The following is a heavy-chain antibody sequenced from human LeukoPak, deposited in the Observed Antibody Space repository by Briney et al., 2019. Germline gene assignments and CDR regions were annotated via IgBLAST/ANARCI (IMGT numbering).Heavy chain of an antibody. CDR3: ARDSNTMIVVVSNYFDY. CDR1: GFTFSNYT. CDR2: ISYDGSNK. Sequence: GGSLRLSCAASGFTFSNYTMHWVRQAPGKGLEWVALISYDGSNKYYADSVKGRFTISRDNSKNTLYLQMNSLRAEDTAVYYCARDSNTMIVVVSNYFDYWGQGTLVTVSS. D-gene: IGHD3-22*01. V-gene: IGHV3-30-3*01. J-gene: IGHJ4*02.